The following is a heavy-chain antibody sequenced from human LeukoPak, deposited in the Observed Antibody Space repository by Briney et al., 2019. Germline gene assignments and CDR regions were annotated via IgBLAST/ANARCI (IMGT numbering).Heavy chain of an antibody. CDR3: VRESRPGGAMGLYHNFDY. CDR2: IKEDGTEK. D-gene: IGHD3-16*01. J-gene: IGHJ4*02. Sequence: GGSLRLSCAASGFTISDFWMTWVRQAPGQGLGWVANIKEDGTEKHLVDSVKGRFTISRDNTKNLLYLQMNSLRGDDTATYYCVRESRPGGAMGLYHNFDYWGQGTLVAVSS. V-gene: IGHV3-7*01. CDR1: GFTISDFW.